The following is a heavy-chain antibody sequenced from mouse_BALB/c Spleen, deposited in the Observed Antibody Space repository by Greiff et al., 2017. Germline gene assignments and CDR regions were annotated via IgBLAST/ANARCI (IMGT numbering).Heavy chain of an antibody. CDR3: AREIYYGSKDAMDY. CDR1: GYSFTGYT. Sequence: EVKLMESGPELVKPGASMKISCKASGYSFTGYTMNWVKQSHGKNLEWIGLINPYNGGTSYNQKFKGKATLTVDKSSSTAYMELLSLTSEDSAVYYCAREIYYGSKDAMDYWGQGTSVTVSS. D-gene: IGHD1-1*01. V-gene: IGHV1-18*01. J-gene: IGHJ4*01. CDR2: INPYNGGT.